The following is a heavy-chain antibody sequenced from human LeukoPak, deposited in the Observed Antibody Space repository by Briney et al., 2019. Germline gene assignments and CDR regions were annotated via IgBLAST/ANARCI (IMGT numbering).Heavy chain of an antibody. J-gene: IGHJ5*02. CDR1: GGSISSGDYY. CDR2: IYYSGSH. V-gene: IGHV4-30-4*01. CDR3: ARKILGYCSSTSCYTESNWFDP. Sequence: SETLCLTCTVSGGSISSGDYYWSWIRQPPGKGLEWIGYIYYSGSHYYNPSLKSRVTISVDTSKNQFSLKLSSVTAADTAVYYCARKILGYCSSTSCYTESNWFDPWGQGTLVTVSS. D-gene: IGHD2-2*02.